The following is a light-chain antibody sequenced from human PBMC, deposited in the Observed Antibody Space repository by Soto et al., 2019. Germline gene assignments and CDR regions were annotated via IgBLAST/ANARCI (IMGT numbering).Light chain of an antibody. Sequence: DIQMTQSPSSLSASVGDRVTIACRASQSISNYLNWYQQHLGKAPKLLIYAASSLQSGVPSRFSGSGSGTDFTLTISSLQPEDFATYYCQQRYSSPWTFGQGTKVETK. CDR2: AAS. V-gene: IGKV1-39*01. CDR3: QQRYSSPWT. CDR1: QSISNY. J-gene: IGKJ1*01.